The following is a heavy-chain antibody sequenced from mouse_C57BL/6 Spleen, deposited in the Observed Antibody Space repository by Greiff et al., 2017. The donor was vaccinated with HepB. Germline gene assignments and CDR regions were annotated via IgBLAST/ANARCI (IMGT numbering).Heavy chain of an antibody. CDR3: ARDRGRDYAMDY. V-gene: IGHV5-4*01. CDR1: GFTFSSYA. J-gene: IGHJ4*01. Sequence: EVKLEESGGGLVKPGGSLKLSCAASGFTFSSYAMSWVRQTPEKRLEWVATISDGSSSTYYPDNVKGRFTISRDNAKNNLYLQMSNLKSEDTAMYYCARDRGRDYAMDYWGQGTSVTVSS. CDR2: ISDGSSST.